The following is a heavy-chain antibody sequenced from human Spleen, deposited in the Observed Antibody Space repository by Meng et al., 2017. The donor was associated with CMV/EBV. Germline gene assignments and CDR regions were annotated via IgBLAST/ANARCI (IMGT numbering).Heavy chain of an antibody. CDR3: ARDQGYCGGDCYWGVDY. D-gene: IGHD2-21*01. V-gene: IGHV3-7*01. CDR2: IKVDGIDK. CDR1: GFTFSDYW. Sequence: GESLKISCAASGFTFSDYWMSWVRQAPGKGLEWVANIKVDGIDKYYVDSVKGRFTISRDNSKNTLYLQMNSLRAEDTAVYYCARDQGYCGGDCYWGVDYWGQGTLVTVSS. J-gene: IGHJ4*02.